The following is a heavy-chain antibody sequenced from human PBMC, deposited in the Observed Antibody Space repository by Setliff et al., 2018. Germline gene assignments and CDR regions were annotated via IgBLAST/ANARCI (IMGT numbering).Heavy chain of an antibody. CDR2: IYSSGST. CDR1: GGSISSGDYY. CDR3: ARESRYYYDNLGTLDY. Sequence: PSEALSLTCTVSGGSISSGDYYWSWIRQPPGKGLEWIGYIYSSGSTYYNPSLKSRVSISVDTSKNQFSLKLSSVTAADTAVYYCARESRYYYDNLGTLDYWGQGTLVTVSS. D-gene: IGHD3-22*01. V-gene: IGHV4-30-4*08. J-gene: IGHJ4*02.